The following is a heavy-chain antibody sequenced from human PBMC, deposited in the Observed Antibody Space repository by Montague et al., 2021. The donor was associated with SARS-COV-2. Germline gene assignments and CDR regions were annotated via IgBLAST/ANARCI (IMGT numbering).Heavy chain of an antibody. CDR2: ITDSGST. CDR3: ARHYSATLPAVY. J-gene: IGHJ4*02. V-gene: IGHV4-59*08. CDR1: GGSMSRFS. D-gene: IGHD2-15*01. Sequence: SETLSLTCTVYGGSMSRFSWGWFRQPQGKRPEWIGYITDSGSTKYNPSLTSRVTMSVDTSKNQFSLKVNSVTAADTAVYYCARHYSATLPAVYWGQGTLVTVSS.